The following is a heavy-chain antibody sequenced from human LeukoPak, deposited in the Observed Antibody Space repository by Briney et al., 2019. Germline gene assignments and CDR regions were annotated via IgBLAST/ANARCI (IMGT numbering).Heavy chain of an antibody. CDR1: GFTFSSYS. J-gene: IGHJ4*02. CDR3: ARDRGGAFDY. Sequence: GGSLTLSCAASGFTFSSYSMNWVRQAPGKGLEWVSSISSSSSYIYYADSVKGRFTISRDNAKNSLYLQMNSLRAEDTAVYYCARDRGGAFDYWGQGTLVTVSS. V-gene: IGHV3-21*01. D-gene: IGHD1-26*01. CDR2: ISSSSSYI.